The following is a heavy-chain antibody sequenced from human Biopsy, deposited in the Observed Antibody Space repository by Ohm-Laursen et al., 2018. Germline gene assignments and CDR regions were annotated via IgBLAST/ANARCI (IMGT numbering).Heavy chain of an antibody. Sequence: SETLSLTCHVSGGDINNYYWSWIRQPAGKGLEWIGRIYPGGSTNYNPSHKSRVTMSVDTSKKQLSLRLRSVTAADTAMYYCASVVLGPTNDAFDLWGQGTMVVVSS. D-gene: IGHD3-22*01. CDR2: IYPGGST. V-gene: IGHV4-4*07. CDR1: GGDINNYY. CDR3: ASVVLGPTNDAFDL. J-gene: IGHJ3*01.